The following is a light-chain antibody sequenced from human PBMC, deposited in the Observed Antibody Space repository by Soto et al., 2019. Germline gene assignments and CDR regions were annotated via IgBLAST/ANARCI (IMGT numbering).Light chain of an antibody. V-gene: IGLV2-8*01. Sequence: QSVLTQPPSASGSPGQSVTISCTGTSSDVGGYKYVSWYQQHPGKAPKLMIYEVSKRPSGVPDRLSGSKSGNTASLTVSGLQAEDEADYYCSSYAGSNDVIFGGGTKVTVL. CDR3: SSYAGSNDVI. J-gene: IGLJ2*01. CDR2: EVS. CDR1: SSDVGGYKY.